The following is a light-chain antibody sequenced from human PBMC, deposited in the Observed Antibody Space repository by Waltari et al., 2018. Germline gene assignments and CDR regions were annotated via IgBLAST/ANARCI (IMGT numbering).Light chain of an antibody. J-gene: IGKJ4*01. V-gene: IGKV3-11*01. CDR2: DAS. Sequence: EIVLTQSPATLSLSPGERATLSCRASQSVSSYLAWYQQKPGQAPRLLIYDASNRATGSPARFSGSGSGTDFTLTISSLEPEDFAVYYCQQRSNWPPSLTFGGGTKVEIK. CDR1: QSVSSY. CDR3: QQRSNWPPSLT.